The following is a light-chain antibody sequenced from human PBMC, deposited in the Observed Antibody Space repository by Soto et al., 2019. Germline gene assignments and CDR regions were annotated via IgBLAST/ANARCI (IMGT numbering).Light chain of an antibody. CDR3: QVWDSSSDPVV. CDR1: NIGSKS. V-gene: IGLV3-21*04. CDR2: YDS. Sequence: SYELTQPPSVSVAPGKTARITCGGNNIGSKSVHWYQQKPGQAPVLVIYYDSDRPSGIPERFSGSNSGNTATLTIIRVEAGDEADYYCQVWDSSSDPVVFGGGTKLTVL. J-gene: IGLJ2*01.